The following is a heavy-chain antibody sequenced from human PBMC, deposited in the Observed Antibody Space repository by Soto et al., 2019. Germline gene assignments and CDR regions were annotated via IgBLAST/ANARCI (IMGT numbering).Heavy chain of an antibody. V-gene: IGHV4-34*01. J-gene: IGHJ4*02. Sequence: SETMSLTCAVYGGSFSGYYWSWIRQPPGKGLEWIGEINHSGSTNYNPSLKSRATISVDTSKNQFSLKLSSVTAADTAVYYCARGRADSSGYYPTDYWGQGTLVTVS. CDR3: ARGRADSSGYYPTDY. CDR1: GGSFSGYY. CDR2: INHSGST. D-gene: IGHD3-22*01.